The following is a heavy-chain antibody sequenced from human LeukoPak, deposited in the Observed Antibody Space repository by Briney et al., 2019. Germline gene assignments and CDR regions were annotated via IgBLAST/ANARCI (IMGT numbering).Heavy chain of an antibody. CDR2: INGDESEK. CDR3: SRGEGDDY. D-gene: IGHD3-10*01. Sequence: GGSLRLSCAASGFTFSSYWMSWVRQAPGKGLEWVANINGDESEKYYVDSVKARFTISRDNAKNSLYLQMNSLRVDDTAIYYCSRGEGDDYWGQGNLVTVSS. V-gene: IGHV3-7*01. CDR1: GFTFSSYW. J-gene: IGHJ4*02.